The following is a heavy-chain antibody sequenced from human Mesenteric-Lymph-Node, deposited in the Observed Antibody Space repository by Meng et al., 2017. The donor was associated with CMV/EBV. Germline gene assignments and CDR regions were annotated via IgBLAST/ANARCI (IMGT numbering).Heavy chain of an antibody. V-gene: IGHV1-46*01. CDR1: GYTFTGYY. CDR3: ARMVNGAFDI. CDR2: INPSDGST. D-gene: IGHD2-8*01. J-gene: IGHJ3*02. Sequence: ASVKVSCKASGYTFTGYYMHWVRQAPGQGLEWMAIINPSDGSTTSAQRFQGRVSVTRDTSTTTVHMDLTRLRSEDTAIYYCARMVNGAFDIWGQGTKVTVSS.